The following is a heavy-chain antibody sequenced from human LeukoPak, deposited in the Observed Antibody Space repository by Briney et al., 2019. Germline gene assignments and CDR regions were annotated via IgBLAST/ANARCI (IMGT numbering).Heavy chain of an antibody. D-gene: IGHD3-22*01. Sequence: GGSLRLSCAASGFTFDNYGMSWVRQAPGKGLEWVSGINWNGGSTGYADSVKGRFTISRDNAKNSLYLQMNSLRAEDTALYYCARDPNYYYDSSGYFPFDYWGQGTLATVSS. CDR1: GFTFDNYG. CDR2: INWNGGST. CDR3: ARDPNYYYDSSGYFPFDY. V-gene: IGHV3-20*04. J-gene: IGHJ4*02.